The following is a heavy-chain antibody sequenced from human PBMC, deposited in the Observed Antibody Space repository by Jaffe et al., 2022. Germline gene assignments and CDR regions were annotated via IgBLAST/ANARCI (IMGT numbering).Heavy chain of an antibody. V-gene: IGHV3-48*03. CDR3: ARDLDGSGRAFDI. Sequence: EVQLVESGGGLVQPGGSLRLSCVVSGFTFSNYEMNWVRQAPGKGLEWVSYIRRTGSYVYYTDSVKGRFTISRDSAKNSLFLQMDSLRAEDTAVYYCARDLDGSGRAFDIWGQGTMVTVSS. D-gene: IGHD3-10*01. J-gene: IGHJ3*02. CDR1: GFTFSNYE. CDR2: IRRTGSYV.